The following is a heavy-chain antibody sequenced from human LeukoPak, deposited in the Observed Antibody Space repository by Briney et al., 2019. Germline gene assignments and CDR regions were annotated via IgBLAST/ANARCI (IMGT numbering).Heavy chain of an antibody. V-gene: IGHV1-2*02. J-gene: IGHJ3*02. Sequence: ASVKVSCKASGYTFTDYYIHWVRQAPGQGLEWMGWINPNSGGTNFTQKFQGRVTMTRDTSITTAYMELSSLRSDDTAVYFCARVVGGVGDAFDIWGQGTMVTVSS. CDR3: ARVVGGVGDAFDI. CDR2: INPNSGGT. CDR1: GYTFTDYY. D-gene: IGHD1-26*01.